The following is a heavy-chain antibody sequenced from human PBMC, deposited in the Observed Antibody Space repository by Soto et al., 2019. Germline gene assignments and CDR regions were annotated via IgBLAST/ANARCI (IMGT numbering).Heavy chain of an antibody. CDR3: ARAAHYYDSSGYSY. V-gene: IGHV1-69*06. Sequence: SVKVSCKASGGTFSSYAISWVRQAPGQGLEWMGGIIPIFGTANYAQKFQGRVTITADKSTSTAYMELSSLRSEDTAVYYCARAAHYYDSSGYSYWGQGTLVTVSS. CDR2: IIPIFGTA. CDR1: GGTFSSYA. J-gene: IGHJ4*02. D-gene: IGHD3-22*01.